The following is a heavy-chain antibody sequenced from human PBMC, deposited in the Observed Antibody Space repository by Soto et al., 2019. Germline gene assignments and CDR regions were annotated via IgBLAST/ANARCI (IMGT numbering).Heavy chain of an antibody. CDR3: ARDPLWGTAMVLWYFDL. J-gene: IGHJ2*01. V-gene: IGHV3-30*03. D-gene: IGHD5-18*01. CDR1: GFTFSSYD. CDR2: ISYDGSNK. Sequence: GGSLRLCCAASGFTFSSYDMHWVRQAPGKGLEWVAVISYDGSNKYYADSVKGRFTISRDNSKNTLYLQMNSLRAEDTAVYYCARDPLWGTAMVLWYFDLWGRGTLVTVSS.